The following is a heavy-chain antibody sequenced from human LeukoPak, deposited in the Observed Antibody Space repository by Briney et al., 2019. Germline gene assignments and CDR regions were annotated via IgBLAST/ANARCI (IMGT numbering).Heavy chain of an antibody. J-gene: IGHJ4*02. CDR3: ARWAEQTRGYRYDY. D-gene: IGHD5-18*01. V-gene: IGHV3-48*01. CDR1: GFTFSSYS. CDR2: ISSSSSTI. Sequence: GGSLRLSCAAAGFTFSSYSMNWVRQAPGKGLEWVSYISSSSSTIYYADSVRGRFTMSRDNAKNSLYLQMNSPRAEDTDVYYCARWAEQTRGYRYDYWGQGTLVTVSS.